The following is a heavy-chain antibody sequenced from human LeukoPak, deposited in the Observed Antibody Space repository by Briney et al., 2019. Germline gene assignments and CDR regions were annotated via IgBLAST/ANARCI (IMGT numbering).Heavy chain of an antibody. CDR2: FYETGKT. CDR3: AKRGAGSGGLHY. Sequence: GGSLRLSCAASGFTFSTYAMSWVRQAPGKGLEWVSTFYETGKTDHSDSVKGRFTISRDTSKNTLYLQMNSLRAEDTATYYCAKRGAGSGGLHYWGQGTLVTVSS. V-gene: IGHV3-23*01. D-gene: IGHD6-19*01. CDR1: GFTFSTYA. J-gene: IGHJ4*02.